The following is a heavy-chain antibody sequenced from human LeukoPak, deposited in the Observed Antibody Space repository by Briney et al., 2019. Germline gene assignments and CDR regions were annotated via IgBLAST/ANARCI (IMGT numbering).Heavy chain of an antibody. Sequence: GGSLRLSCAASGFTFSSYGMHWVRQAPGKGLEWVAFIRYDGSNKYYADSVKGRFTISRDNSKNTLYLQMNSLRGEDTAVYYCARAPDTAMVAFDYWGQGTLVTVSS. V-gene: IGHV3-30*02. J-gene: IGHJ4*02. D-gene: IGHD5-18*01. CDR1: GFTFSSYG. CDR3: ARAPDTAMVAFDY. CDR2: IRYDGSNK.